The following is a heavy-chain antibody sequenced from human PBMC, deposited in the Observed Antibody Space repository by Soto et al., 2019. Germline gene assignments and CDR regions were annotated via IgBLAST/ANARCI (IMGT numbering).Heavy chain of an antibody. CDR1: GGSISSSSYC. V-gene: IGHV4-39*01. CDR3: ARGIVGAERSFDY. Sequence: QLQLQESGPGLVKPSETLSLTCTVSGGSISSSSYCWGWIRQPPGKGLEWIGNIYYSGNTYYNPSLKSRITISVDTSKNQFSLKVSSVTAADTAMYYCARGIVGAERSFDYWGQGTLVTVS. CDR2: IYYSGNT. J-gene: IGHJ4*02. D-gene: IGHD1-26*01.